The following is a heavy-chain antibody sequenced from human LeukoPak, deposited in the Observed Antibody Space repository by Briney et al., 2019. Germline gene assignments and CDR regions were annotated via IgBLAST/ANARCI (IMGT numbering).Heavy chain of an antibody. CDR3: ARTYSSSSPSWY. CDR1: GFTFDDYG. J-gene: IGHJ4*02. Sequence: GGSLRLSCAASGFTFDDYGMSWVRQAPGKGLEWVSGINWNGGSTGYADSVKGRFTISRDNAKNSLYLQMNSLRAEDTAVYYCARTYSSSSPSWYWGQGTLVTVSS. D-gene: IGHD6-6*01. V-gene: IGHV3-20*04. CDR2: INWNGGST.